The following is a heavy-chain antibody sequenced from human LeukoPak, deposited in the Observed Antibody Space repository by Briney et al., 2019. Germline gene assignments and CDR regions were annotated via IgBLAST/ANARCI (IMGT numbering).Heavy chain of an antibody. CDR3: ARRSGSYYNYFDY. J-gene: IGHJ4*02. V-gene: IGHV4-34*01. D-gene: IGHD1-26*01. Sequence: SETLSLTCAVYGGSSSGYYWSWIRQPPGKGLEWIGEINHSGSTNYNPSLKSRVTISVDTSKNQFSLKLSSVTAADTAVYYCARRSGSYYNYFDYWGQGTLVTVSS. CDR1: GGSSSGYY. CDR2: INHSGST.